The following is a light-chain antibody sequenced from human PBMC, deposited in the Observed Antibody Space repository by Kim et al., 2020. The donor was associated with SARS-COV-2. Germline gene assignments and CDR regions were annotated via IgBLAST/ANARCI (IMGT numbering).Light chain of an antibody. Sequence: SYELTQQPSVSVAPGKTARITCGGNNIGSKSVHWYQQKPGQAPVLVIYYDSDRPSGIPERFSGSNSGNTATLTISRVEAGDEADYYCQVWDSSSDHVVFGGGTNLSVL. V-gene: IGLV3-21*04. CDR1: NIGSKS. J-gene: IGLJ2*01. CDR2: YDS. CDR3: QVWDSSSDHVV.